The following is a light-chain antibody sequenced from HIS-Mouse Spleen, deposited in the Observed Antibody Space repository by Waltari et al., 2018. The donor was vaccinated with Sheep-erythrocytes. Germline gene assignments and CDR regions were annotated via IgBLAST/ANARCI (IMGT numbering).Light chain of an antibody. CDR3: CSYAGSSTFVV. CDR1: SIHVASHNL. CDR2: EGS. Sequence: QSALTQSASVSGSPGPSITISCTGTSIHVASHNLVSWYQQHPGKAPKLMIYEGSKRPSGVSNRFSGSKSGNTASLTISGLQAEDEADYYCCSYAGSSTFVVFGGGTKLTVL. J-gene: IGLJ2*01. V-gene: IGLV2-23*01.